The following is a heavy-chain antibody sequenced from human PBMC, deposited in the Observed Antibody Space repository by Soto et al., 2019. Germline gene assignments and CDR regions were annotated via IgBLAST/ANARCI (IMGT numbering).Heavy chain of an antibody. J-gene: IGHJ6*02. CDR3: ARVRSRITIFGGNAMDV. CDR2: ISGSSSTI. V-gene: IGHV3-11*01. Sequence: GGSLRLSCAAPGFSFSDYYMAWIRQAPGKGLDWVSYISGSSSTIYYADSVKGRFTISRDNAKNSVYLQMSSLRVEDTAVYYCARVRSRITIFGGNAMDVWGQGTTVTVSS. D-gene: IGHD3-3*01. CDR1: GFSFSDYY.